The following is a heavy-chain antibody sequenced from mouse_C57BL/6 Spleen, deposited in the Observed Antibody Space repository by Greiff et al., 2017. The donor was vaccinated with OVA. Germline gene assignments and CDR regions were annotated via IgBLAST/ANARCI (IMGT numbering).Heavy chain of an antibody. J-gene: IGHJ3*01. CDR2: INPNNGGT. CDR1: GYTFTDYY. CDR3: ARGGGWLPFAY. D-gene: IGHD2-3*01. Sequence: EVQLQQSGPELVKPGASVKISCKASGYTFTDYYMNWVKQSHGKSLEWIGDINPNNGGTSYNQKFKGKATLTVDKSSSTAYMELRSLTSEDSAVYYCARGGGWLPFAYWGQGTLVTVSA. V-gene: IGHV1-26*01.